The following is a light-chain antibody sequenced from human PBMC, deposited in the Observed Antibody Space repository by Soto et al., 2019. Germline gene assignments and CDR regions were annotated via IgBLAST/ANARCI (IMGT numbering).Light chain of an antibody. J-gene: IGKJ2*01. Sequence: AIRMTQSPSSLSASTGDRVTITCRASQGISSYLAWYQQKPGKAPKLLIYAASTLQSGVPSRFSGSGSGTDFTLTISCLQCEDFATYYCQQYYSYPPYTFGQGTKLEIK. CDR3: QQYYSYPPYT. CDR1: QGISSY. V-gene: IGKV1-8*01. CDR2: AAS.